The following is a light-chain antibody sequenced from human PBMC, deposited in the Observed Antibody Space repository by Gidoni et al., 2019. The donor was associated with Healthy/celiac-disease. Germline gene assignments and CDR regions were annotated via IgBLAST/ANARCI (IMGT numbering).Light chain of an antibody. CDR3: SSYTSSSTPYV. CDR1: SSDVGCYNS. V-gene: IGLV2-14*01. Sequence: QSALTQPASVSGSPGQSITISCTGTSSDVGCYNSFSWYQQHPGKAPKLMIYDVSNRPSGVSNRFSGSKSGNTASLTISGLQAEDEADYYCSSYTSSSTPYVFGTGTKVTVL. CDR2: DVS. J-gene: IGLJ1*01.